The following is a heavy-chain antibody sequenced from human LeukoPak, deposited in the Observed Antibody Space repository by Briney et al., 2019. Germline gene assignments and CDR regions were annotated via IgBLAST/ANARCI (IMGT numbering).Heavy chain of an antibody. J-gene: IGHJ4*02. D-gene: IGHD5-18*01. CDR2: IYYSGST. V-gene: IGHV4-4*02. Sequence: SGTLSLTCAVSGGSISSSNWWSWVRQPPGKGLEWIGYIYYSGSTYYNPSLKSRVTISVDTSKNQFSLKLSSVTAADTAVYYCARENGYDVLDYWGQGTLVTVSS. CDR1: GGSISSSNW. CDR3: ARENGYDVLDY.